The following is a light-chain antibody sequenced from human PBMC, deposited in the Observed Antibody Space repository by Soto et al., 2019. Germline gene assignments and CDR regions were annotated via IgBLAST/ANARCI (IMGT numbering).Light chain of an antibody. CDR2: EVS. V-gene: IGLV2-8*01. CDR1: SSDVGGYNY. J-gene: IGLJ2*01. Sequence: QSALTQPPSASGSPGQSVTISCTGTSSDVGGYNYVSWYQQHPGKAPKLMISEVSKRPSGVPDRFSGSKSGNTASLTVSGLPADDEAEYYCSSFAGNNNLVFGGGTKLTVL. CDR3: SSFAGNNNLV.